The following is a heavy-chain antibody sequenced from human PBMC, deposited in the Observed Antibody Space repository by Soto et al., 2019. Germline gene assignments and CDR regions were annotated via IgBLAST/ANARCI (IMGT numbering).Heavy chain of an antibody. CDR2: ISYSGTT. Sequence: QVQLQESGPGLVKPSQTLSLTCTVSGGSISSGNYYWSWIRQPPGKGLECIGFISYSGTTYYNASLWRRASISVDTSKNQFSLDLNSVTAADTAVYYCATMGTPVTGLYYFDYWGQGTLVTVSS. J-gene: IGHJ4*02. CDR3: ATMGTPVTGLYYFDY. V-gene: IGHV4-30-4*01. CDR1: GGSISSGNYY. D-gene: IGHD4-17*01.